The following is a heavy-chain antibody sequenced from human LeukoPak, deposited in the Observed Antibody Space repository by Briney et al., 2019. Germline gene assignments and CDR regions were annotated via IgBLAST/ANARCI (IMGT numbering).Heavy chain of an antibody. CDR3: AKGSSRIAVAGVDY. D-gene: IGHD6-19*01. CDR2: ISWNSGSI. Sequence: GGSLRLSCAASGFTFDDYAMHWVRQAPGKGLEWVSGISWNSGSIGYADSVKGRFTISRDNAKNSLYLQMNSLRAEDTALYYCAKGSSRIAVAGVDYWGQGTLVTVSS. CDR1: GFTFDDYA. V-gene: IGHV3-9*01. J-gene: IGHJ4*02.